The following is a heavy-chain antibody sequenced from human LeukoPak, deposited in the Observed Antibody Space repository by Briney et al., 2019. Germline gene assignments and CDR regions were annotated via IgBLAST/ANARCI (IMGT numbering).Heavy chain of an antibody. CDR1: GYTFTSYG. D-gene: IGHD2-21*01. CDR3: ARGLFHYYYMDV. J-gene: IGHJ6*03. Sequence: ASVKVSCKASGYTFTSYGISWVRQAPGQGLEWMGGIIPIFGTANYAQKFQGRVTITADKSTSTAYMELSSLRSEDTAVYYCARGLFHYYYMDVWGKGTTVTVSS. V-gene: IGHV1-69*06. CDR2: IIPIFGTA.